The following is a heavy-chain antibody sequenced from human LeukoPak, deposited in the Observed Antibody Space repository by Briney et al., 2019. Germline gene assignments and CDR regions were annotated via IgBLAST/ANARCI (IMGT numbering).Heavy chain of an antibody. CDR1: GFTFSSYS. V-gene: IGHV3-21*01. J-gene: IGHJ4*02. Sequence: GGSLRLSCAASGFTFSSYSMNWVRQAPGKGLEWVSSISSSSSYIYYADSVKGRFTISRDNAKNSLYLQMNSLRAEDTAVYYCARDIMAPGSFLYFDFWGPGTLVTVSS. D-gene: IGHD6-13*01. CDR3: ARDIMAPGSFLYFDF. CDR2: ISSSSSYI.